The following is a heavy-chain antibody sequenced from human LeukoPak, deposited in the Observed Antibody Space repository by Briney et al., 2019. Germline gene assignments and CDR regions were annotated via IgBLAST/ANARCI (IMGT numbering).Heavy chain of an antibody. Sequence: GGSLRLSCAASGFTFSSYSMNWVRQAPGKGLEWVSLISWDGGSTYYADSVKGRFTISRDNSKNSLYLQMNSLRTEDTALYYCAKDNSDSSGWYAMDYWGQGTLVTVSS. CDR1: GFTFSSYS. CDR3: AKDNSDSSGWYAMDY. CDR2: ISWDGGST. J-gene: IGHJ4*02. V-gene: IGHV3-43*01. D-gene: IGHD6-19*01.